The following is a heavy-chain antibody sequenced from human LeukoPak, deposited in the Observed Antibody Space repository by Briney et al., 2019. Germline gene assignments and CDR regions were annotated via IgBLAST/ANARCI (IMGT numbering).Heavy chain of an antibody. CDR1: GGSISSSSYY. J-gene: IGHJ4*02. Sequence: SETLSLTCTVSGGSISSSSYYWGWIRQPPGKGLEWIGSIYYSGSTYYNPSLKSRVTISVDTSKNQFSLKLSSVTAADTAVYYCARDSGNKMATNPGFYWGQGTLVTVSS. CDR2: IYYSGST. CDR3: ARDSGNKMATNPGFY. V-gene: IGHV4-39*07. D-gene: IGHD5-24*01.